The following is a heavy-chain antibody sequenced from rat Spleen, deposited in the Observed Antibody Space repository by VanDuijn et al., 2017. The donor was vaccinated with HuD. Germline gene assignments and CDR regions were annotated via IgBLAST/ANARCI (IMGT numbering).Heavy chain of an antibody. CDR3: ATVDSSPDW. CDR2: ISSGGGGT. Sequence: EVQLVESDGGLVQPGRSLKLSCAASGFTFSDYYMAWVRQAPTKGLEWVATISSGGGGTYYPDSVKGRFTISRDNAKSTLFLQMNSLRSEDTATVYCATVDSSPDWWGQGVMVTVSS. D-gene: IGHD1-2*01. CDR1: GFTFSDYY. V-gene: IGHV5-20*01. J-gene: IGHJ2*01.